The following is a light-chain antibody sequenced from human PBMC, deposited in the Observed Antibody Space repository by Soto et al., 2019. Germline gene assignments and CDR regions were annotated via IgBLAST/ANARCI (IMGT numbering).Light chain of an antibody. Sequence: DIQLTKSQSSVSASVGERITLTCRTSQGISSWLAWYQQKPGKAPKLLIYTASSLQSGVPSRFSGSGYGADFTLTISSLQPEDFATYYCQQADSFPLTFGGGTKVDIK. J-gene: IGKJ4*01. V-gene: IGKV1-12*01. CDR2: TAS. CDR3: QQADSFPLT. CDR1: QGISSW.